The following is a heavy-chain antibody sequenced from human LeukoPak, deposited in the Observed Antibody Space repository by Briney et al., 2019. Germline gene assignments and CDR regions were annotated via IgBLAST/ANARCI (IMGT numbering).Heavy chain of an antibody. CDR2: IYYSGST. J-gene: IGHJ5*02. Sequence: SETLSLTCTVSGGSISSSSYYWGWIRQPPGKGLEWIGSIYYSGSTYYNPSLKSRVTISVDTSKNQFSLKLSSVTAADTAVYYCARGDSSGCFDPWGQGTLVTVSS. CDR3: ARGDSSGCFDP. V-gene: IGHV4-39*07. D-gene: IGHD6-19*01. CDR1: GGSISSSSYY.